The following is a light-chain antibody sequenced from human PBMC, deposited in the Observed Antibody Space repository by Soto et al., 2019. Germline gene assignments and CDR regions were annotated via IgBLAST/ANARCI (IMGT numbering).Light chain of an antibody. CDR3: QKRSNWPPT. V-gene: IGKV3D-20*02. CDR1: QTITNNY. Sequence: EIVLTHSSGTLSLTPLEIATLSCMASQTITNNYLAWYQQKPGQAHRLVIYDASSRATGIPDRFSASGSGTDFTLTISSLEPEDFAVYYCQKRSNWPPTCGGGHKGDIK. CDR2: DAS. J-gene: IGKJ4*01.